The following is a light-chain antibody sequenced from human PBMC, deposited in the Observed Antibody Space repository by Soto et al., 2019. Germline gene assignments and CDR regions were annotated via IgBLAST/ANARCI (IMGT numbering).Light chain of an antibody. Sequence: SQSPLSLPVTPGEAASISCRSNQILLDSNGYNYLDWYLQKPGQSPQLLIYLGFNRSSGVHDRFSGSGSGTDFTLKISRVEAEDVGVNYCMQALQIRTFCQGGKVDIK. CDR1: QILLDSNGYNY. J-gene: IGKJ1*01. V-gene: IGKV2-28*01. CDR2: LGF. CDR3: MQALQIRT.